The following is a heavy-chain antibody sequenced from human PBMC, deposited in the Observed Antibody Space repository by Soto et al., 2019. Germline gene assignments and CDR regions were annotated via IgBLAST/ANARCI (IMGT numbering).Heavy chain of an antibody. CDR1: GDSINNGDCY. CDR3: AREKEDDSGDYNAFDI. Sequence: QVQLQESGPGLVKPSQTLSLTCTVSGDSINNGDCYWSWLRQLPGKGLEWIGYIYYSGTKYYNPSLKSRVSMSVDTSKYQFSLNLTSVTAADTAVYYCAREKEDDSGDYNAFDIWGQGTVVTVSS. D-gene: IGHD4-17*01. J-gene: IGHJ3*02. CDR2: IYYSGTK. V-gene: IGHV4-31*03.